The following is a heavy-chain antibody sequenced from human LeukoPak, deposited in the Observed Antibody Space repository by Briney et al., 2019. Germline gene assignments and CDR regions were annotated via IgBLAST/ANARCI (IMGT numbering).Heavy chain of an antibody. Sequence: ASVKVSCKASGYTFTSYGISWVRQAPGKGLEWMGGFDPEDGETIYAQKFQGRVTMTEDTSTDTAYMELSSLRSEDTAVYYCATVATVSRDAFDIWGQGTMVTVSS. CDR1: GYTFTSYG. CDR2: FDPEDGET. J-gene: IGHJ3*02. V-gene: IGHV1-24*01. D-gene: IGHD5-12*01. CDR3: ATVATVSRDAFDI.